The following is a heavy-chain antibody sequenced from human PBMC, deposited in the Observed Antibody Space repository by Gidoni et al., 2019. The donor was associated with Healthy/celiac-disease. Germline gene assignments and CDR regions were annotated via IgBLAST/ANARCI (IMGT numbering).Heavy chain of an antibody. J-gene: IGHJ4*02. Sequence: QLQLQESAPGLVKPSETLSLTCTVSGGSISSSSHYWGWIRQPPGKGLEWIGIIYYSGGTYYNPSLKSRVTISVDTSKNQFSLKLSSVTAADTAVYFCARLTPGSNDPYFDYWGQGTLVTVSS. CDR3: ARLTPGSNDPYFDY. CDR2: IYYSGGT. V-gene: IGHV4-39*01. D-gene: IGHD4-4*01. CDR1: GGSISSSSHY.